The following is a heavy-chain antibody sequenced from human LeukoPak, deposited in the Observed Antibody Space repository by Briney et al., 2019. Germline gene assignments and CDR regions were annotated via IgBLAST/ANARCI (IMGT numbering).Heavy chain of an antibody. CDR3: TTGRHYYDSSGFDY. J-gene: IGHJ4*02. Sequence: GGSLRLSCGASGFTFSNAWMNWVRQAPGKGQEWVGRIKSKTDGGTTDYAAPVKGRFPISRDDSKNTLYLQMNSLKTEDTAVYYCTTGRHYYDSSGFDYWGQGTLVTVSS. V-gene: IGHV3-15*07. CDR2: IKSKTDGGTT. CDR1: GFTFSNAW. D-gene: IGHD3-22*01.